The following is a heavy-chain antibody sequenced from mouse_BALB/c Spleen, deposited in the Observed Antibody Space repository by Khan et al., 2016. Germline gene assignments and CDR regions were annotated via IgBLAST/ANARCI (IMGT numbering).Heavy chain of an antibody. Sequence: QVRLQQSGTELVKPGASVKLSCKASGYAFTSYWMHWVRQRPGYGLEWIGKIDPSNTYTNYNQKFMGRVTLTVDKSSTTAYMQFSSLTFEDSAVYYCARSPAVATGDAVDYWGQGTSVTVSS. V-gene: IGHV1-69*02. CDR3: ARSPAVATGDAVDY. CDR1: GYAFTSYW. D-gene: IGHD1-1*01. CDR2: IDPSNTYT. J-gene: IGHJ4*01.